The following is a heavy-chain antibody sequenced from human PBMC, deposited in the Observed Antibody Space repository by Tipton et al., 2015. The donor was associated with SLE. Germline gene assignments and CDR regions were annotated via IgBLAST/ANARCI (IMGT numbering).Heavy chain of an antibody. Sequence: QSGAEVKKPGASVRVSCKAFGYTFTNYGISWVRQAPGQGLEWMGWISTYNDNTKYAQKLQGRVTMTTDTSTTTAYMELRSLRSDDTAVYYCARVPNPYSSSSGAYWGQGTLVTVSP. D-gene: IGHD6-6*01. V-gene: IGHV1-18*01. J-gene: IGHJ4*02. CDR1: GYTFTNYG. CDR3: ARVPNPYSSSSGAY. CDR2: ISTYNDNT.